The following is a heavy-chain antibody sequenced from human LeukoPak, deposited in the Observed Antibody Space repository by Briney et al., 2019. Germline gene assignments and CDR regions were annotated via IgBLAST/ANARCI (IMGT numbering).Heavy chain of an antibody. CDR2: INTDGTVT. CDR1: GFTFSKYW. V-gene: IGHV3-74*01. Sequence: GGSLRLSCAVSGFTFSKYWMLWVRQAPGKGLESVSRINTDGTVTTYADSVKGRFTVSRDNADNTMFLQMNSVRDEDTAVYYCATRQWLAPPPDSWGQGTPVTVSS. CDR3: ATRQWLAPPPDS. D-gene: IGHD6-19*01. J-gene: IGHJ4*02.